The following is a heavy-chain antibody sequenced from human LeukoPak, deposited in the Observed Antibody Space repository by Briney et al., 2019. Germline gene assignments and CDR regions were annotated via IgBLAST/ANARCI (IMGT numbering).Heavy chain of an antibody. D-gene: IGHD3-22*01. J-gene: IGHJ4*02. CDR2: ISSSSSYI. CDR3: ARDNGYYYDSSGYDY. CDR1: GFTFSSYS. V-gene: IGHV3-21*01. Sequence: KPGGSLRLSCAASGFTFSSYSMNWVRQAPGKGLEWVSSISSSSSYIYYADSVKGRFTISRDNAKNSLYLQMNSLRAEDTAVYYCARDNGYYYDSSGYDYWGQGTLVTVSS.